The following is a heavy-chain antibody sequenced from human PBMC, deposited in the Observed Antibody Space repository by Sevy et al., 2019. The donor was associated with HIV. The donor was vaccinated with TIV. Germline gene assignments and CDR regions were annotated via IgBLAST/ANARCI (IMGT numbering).Heavy chain of an antibody. D-gene: IGHD6-13*01. Sequence: AGSLRLSCVASGFTFSTFDMSWVRQAPGKGLEWVSAISGRDAGTTYRDSVKGRFTISRDNSRNTMFLQMNSLRGEDTAVYYCAKVRGRWYFDVWGQGTMVTVSS. CDR3: AKVRGRWYFDV. CDR2: ISGRDAGT. J-gene: IGHJ3*01. CDR1: GFTFSTFD. V-gene: IGHV3-23*01.